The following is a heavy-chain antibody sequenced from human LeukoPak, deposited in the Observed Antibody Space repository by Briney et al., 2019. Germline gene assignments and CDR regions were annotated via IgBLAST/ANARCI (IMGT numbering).Heavy chain of an antibody. V-gene: IGHV6-1*01. Sequence: SQTLSLTCAISGDSVSSNSAAWNWIRQSPSRGLEWLGRTYYRSKWYHDYAVSVKSRITINPDTYKNQFSMQLNSMPPEDTAVYCCARDTVSIKRHSSGWFLPNWYFDLWGRGTLVTVSS. D-gene: IGHD6-19*01. J-gene: IGHJ2*01. CDR1: GDSVSSNSAA. CDR2: TYYRSKWYH. CDR3: ARDTVSIKRHSSGWFLPNWYFDL.